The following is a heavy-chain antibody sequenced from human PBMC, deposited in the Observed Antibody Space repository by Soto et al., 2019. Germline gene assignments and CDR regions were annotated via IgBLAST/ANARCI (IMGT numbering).Heavy chain of an antibody. D-gene: IGHD6-6*01. Sequence: QVQLVQSGAEVKNPESSVKVSCKVAGGTFSSYTISCVRRAPGQGLEWMGRIIAILGIANYAQQVPGRVTITDDKSTSTAYMGLGSLRSEDTAVYYCGSSSGWYFDLWGRGTLVTVSS. CDR3: GSSSGWYFDL. CDR1: GGTFSSYT. V-gene: IGHV1-69*02. CDR2: IIAILGIA. J-gene: IGHJ2*01.